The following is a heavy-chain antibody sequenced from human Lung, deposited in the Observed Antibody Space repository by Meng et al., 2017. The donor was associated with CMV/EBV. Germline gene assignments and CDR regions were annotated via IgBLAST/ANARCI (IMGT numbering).Heavy chain of an antibody. Sequence: GEXXKISCAASGFTFSSYWMHWVRQAPGKGLVWVSRINSDGSSTSYADSVKGRFTISRDNAKNTLYLQMNSLRAEDTAVYYCARDCHPEGGYPSDAFDIWXQGTXVTVSS. CDR3: ARDCHPEGGYPSDAFDI. CDR2: INSDGSST. D-gene: IGHD3-22*01. CDR1: GFTFSSYW. V-gene: IGHV3-74*01. J-gene: IGHJ3*02.